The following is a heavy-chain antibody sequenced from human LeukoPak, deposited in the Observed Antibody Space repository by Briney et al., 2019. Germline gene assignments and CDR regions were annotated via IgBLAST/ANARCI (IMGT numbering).Heavy chain of an antibody. CDR2: ISYDGSNK. V-gene: IGHV3-30*18. CDR1: GFTFGSYG. D-gene: IGHD3-10*01. Sequence: GGSLRLSCAASGFTFGSYGMHWVRQAPGKGLEWVAVISYDGSNKYYADSVKGRFTISRDNSKNTLYLQMNSLRAEDTAVYYCAKVVYYGSGSLGGFDYWGQGTLVTVSS. J-gene: IGHJ4*02. CDR3: AKVVYYGSGSLGGFDY.